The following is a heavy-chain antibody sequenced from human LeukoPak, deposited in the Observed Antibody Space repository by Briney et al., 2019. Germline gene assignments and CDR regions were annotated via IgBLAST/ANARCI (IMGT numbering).Heavy chain of an antibody. D-gene: IGHD3-3*01. J-gene: IGHJ5*02. CDR3: ARSEYYDFWSGFNWFDP. V-gene: IGHV4-34*01. Sequence: SETLSLTCAVYGGSFSGYYWSWIRQPPGKGLEWIGEINHSGSTNYNPSLKSRVTISVDTSKNQFSLKLSSVTAADTTVYYCARSEYYDFWSGFNWFDPWGQGTLVTVSS. CDR1: GGSFSGYY. CDR2: INHSGST.